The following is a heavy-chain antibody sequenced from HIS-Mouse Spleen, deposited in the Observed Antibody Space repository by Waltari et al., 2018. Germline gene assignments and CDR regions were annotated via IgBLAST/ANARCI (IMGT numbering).Heavy chain of an antibody. D-gene: IGHD3-3*01. CDR2: IKQDVSEK. CDR1: GFTFSCYW. V-gene: IGHV3-7*01. Sequence: EVQLVESGGGLVQPGGTMRLACAASGFTFSCYWMSWVANIKQDVSEKYYVDSVKGRFTISRDNAKNSLYLQMNSLRAEDTAVYYCARDQRAVFGVVIPSYGMDVWGQGTTVTVSS. J-gene: IGHJ6*02. CDR3: ARDQRAVFGVVIPSYGMDV.